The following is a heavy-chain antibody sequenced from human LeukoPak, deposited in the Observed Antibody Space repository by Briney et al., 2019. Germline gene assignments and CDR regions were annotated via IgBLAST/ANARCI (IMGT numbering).Heavy chain of an antibody. Sequence: ASVKVSCKTSGYTFTSYGISWVRQAPGQGLEWMGCISAYNSNTNYARKLQGRVTMTTDTSTSTAYMGLRSLRYDDTAVYYCAREEVGASSGYYGMDVWGQGTTVTVSS. CDR3: AREEVGASSGYYGMDV. D-gene: IGHD1-26*01. V-gene: IGHV1-18*01. J-gene: IGHJ6*02. CDR1: GYTFTSYG. CDR2: ISAYNSNT.